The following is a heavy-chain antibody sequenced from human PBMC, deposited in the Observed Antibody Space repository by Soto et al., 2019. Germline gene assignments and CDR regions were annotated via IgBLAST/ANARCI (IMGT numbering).Heavy chain of an antibody. CDR2: SFSSGGT. D-gene: IGHD3-9*01. CDR3: ARDREPDGIWTFDS. Sequence: HPGGSLRLSCSAFGFTLDKYTMGWVRQAPGKGLEWVAESFSSGGTQYADSVKGRFTISRDNSRNMVFLQMNGLRVEDTALYYCARDREPDGIWTFDSWGQGALVTVSS. CDR1: GFTLDKYT. V-gene: IGHV3-53*01. J-gene: IGHJ4*02.